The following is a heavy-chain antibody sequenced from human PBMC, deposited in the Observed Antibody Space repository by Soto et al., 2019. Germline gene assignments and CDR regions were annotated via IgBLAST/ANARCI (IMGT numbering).Heavy chain of an antibody. CDR2: IYYSGST. Sequence: SETLSLTCTVSCGSISSYYWSWIRQPPGKGLEWIGYIYYSGSTNYNPSLKSRVTISVDTSKNQFSLKLSSVTAADTAVYYCGGWFGELLYVNYWGQGTLVTVSS. CDR3: GGWFGELLYVNY. D-gene: IGHD3-10*01. CDR1: CGSISSYY. J-gene: IGHJ4*02. V-gene: IGHV4-59*01.